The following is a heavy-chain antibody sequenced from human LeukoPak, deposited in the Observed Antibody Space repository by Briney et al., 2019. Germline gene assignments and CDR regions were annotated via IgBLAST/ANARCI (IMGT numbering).Heavy chain of an antibody. CDR1: GFTFINVW. D-gene: IGHD5-18*01. CDR2: ISGSGGST. V-gene: IGHV3-23*01. Sequence: GGSLRLSCAASGFTFINVWMSWVRQAPGKGLEWVSAISGSGGSTYYADSVKGRFTISRDNSKNTLYLQMNSLRAEDTAVYYCAKTITAMVKCYYGMDVWGKGTTVTVSS. CDR3: AKTITAMVKCYYGMDV. J-gene: IGHJ6*04.